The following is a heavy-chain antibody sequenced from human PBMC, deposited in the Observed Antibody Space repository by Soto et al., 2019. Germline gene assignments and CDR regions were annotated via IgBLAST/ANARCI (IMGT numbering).Heavy chain of an antibody. CDR2: ISGSGGST. CDR3: ASRLSPAGVTH. J-gene: IGHJ4*02. CDR1: GFTFSSYA. V-gene: IGHV3-23*01. Sequence: EVQLLESGGGLVQPGGSLRLSCAASGFTFSSYAMSWVRQAPGKGLEWVSAISGSGGSTYYADSVKGRFTISRDNSKNTLYLQMNSLRAQDTAGYYCASRLSPAGVTHWGQGTLVTVSS.